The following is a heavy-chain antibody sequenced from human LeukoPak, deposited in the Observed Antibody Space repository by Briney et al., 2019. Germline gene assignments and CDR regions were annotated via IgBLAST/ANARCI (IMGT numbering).Heavy chain of an antibody. V-gene: IGHV3-53*01. CDR3: AVGWCFDY. D-gene: IGHD1-26*01. CDR2: IYSGGST. J-gene: IGHJ4*02. CDR1: GFTVSNNY. Sequence: PGGSLRLSCAASGFTVSNNYMSWVRQAPGKGLEWVSSIYSGGSTYYADSVKGRFTISRDNSKNTLYPQMNSLRVEDTAVYYCAVGWCFDYWGQGTLVTVSS.